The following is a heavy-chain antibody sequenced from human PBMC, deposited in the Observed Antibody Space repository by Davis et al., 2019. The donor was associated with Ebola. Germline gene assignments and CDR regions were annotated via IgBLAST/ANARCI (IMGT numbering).Heavy chain of an antibody. J-gene: IGHJ4*02. CDR2: ISPSSDYI. Sequence: PGGSLRLSCAASGFTFSSYAMNWVRQAPGKGLEWVSSISPSSDYIYYADSVRGRFTISRDNAKNSLYLQMDSLRADDTAVYYCARDQTALVYWGQGTLVTVSS. V-gene: IGHV3-21*01. CDR1: GFTFSSYA. CDR3: ARDQTALVY. D-gene: IGHD1-1*01.